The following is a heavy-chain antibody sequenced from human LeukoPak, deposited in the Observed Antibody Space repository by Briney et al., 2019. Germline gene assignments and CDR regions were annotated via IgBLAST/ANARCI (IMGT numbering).Heavy chain of an antibody. CDR1: GGSISSGGYY. J-gene: IGHJ4*02. V-gene: IGHV4-31*03. Sequence: SQTLSLTCTVSGGSISSGGYYWSWIRQHPGKGPEWIGYIYYSGSTYYNPSLKSRVTISVDTSKNQFSLKLSSVTAADTAVYYCARGSYYYDSSGYYFSGSYVDYWGQGTLVTVSS. CDR2: IYYSGST. CDR3: ARGSYYYDSSGYYFSGSYVDY. D-gene: IGHD3-22*01.